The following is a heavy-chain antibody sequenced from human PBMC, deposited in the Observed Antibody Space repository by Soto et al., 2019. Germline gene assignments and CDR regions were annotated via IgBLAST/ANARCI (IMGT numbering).Heavy chain of an antibody. J-gene: IGHJ6*03. Sequence: QVQLQESGPGLVKPSQTLSLTCTVSGGSISSGGYYWSWIRQHPGKGLEWIGYIYYSGSTYYNPSLKRRVTISVDTSKNQFSLKLSSVTAADTAVYYCARGNITMVRGVIIGDYYYYMDVWGKGTTVTVSS. CDR1: GGSISSGGYY. CDR3: ARGNITMVRGVIIGDYYYYMDV. D-gene: IGHD3-10*01. V-gene: IGHV4-31*03. CDR2: IYYSGST.